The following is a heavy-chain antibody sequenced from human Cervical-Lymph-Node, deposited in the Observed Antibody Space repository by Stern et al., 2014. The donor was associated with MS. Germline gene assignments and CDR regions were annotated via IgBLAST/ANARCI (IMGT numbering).Heavy chain of an antibody. CDR3: AKRSYDGSGYYYFDY. D-gene: IGHD3-22*01. J-gene: IGHJ4*02. V-gene: IGHV3-23*04. CDR2: ISGSGGGT. CDR1: GFTFSSYA. Sequence: EVHLVESGGGLVQPGGSLGLSCAASGFTFSSYAMSWVRQAPGKGLEWVSAISGSGGGTYYADSVKGRFTISRDNSKNTLYPQMNSLRAEDTAVHYCAKRSYDGSGYYYFDYWGQGTLVTVSS.